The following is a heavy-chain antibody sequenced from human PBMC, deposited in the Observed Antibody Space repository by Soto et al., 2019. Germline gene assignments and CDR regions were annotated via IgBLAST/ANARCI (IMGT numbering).Heavy chain of an antibody. D-gene: IGHD2-15*01. CDR2: IAGSGFGT. CDR3: AKTGGYCGGAACYDDY. CDR1: RFAFNNYA. Sequence: PGGSLRLSCAASRFAFNNYAMTWVRQAPGRGLEWVSTIAGSGFGTYYAESVKGRFTISRDNSENTLYLQMNSLRVEDTAVYYCAKTGGYCGGAACYDDYWGRGTLVTVSS. J-gene: IGHJ4*02. V-gene: IGHV3-23*01.